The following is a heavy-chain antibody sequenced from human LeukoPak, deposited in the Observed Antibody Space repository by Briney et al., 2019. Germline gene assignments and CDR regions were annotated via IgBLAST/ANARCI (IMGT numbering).Heavy chain of an antibody. CDR2: ISGSGGST. Sequence: GGSLRLSCAASEFTFNNYAMSWVRQAPGKGLEWVSGISGSGGSTYYGDSVKGRFTISKENSQNKVYLQMNSLRAEGTAVYYCAKSQGSGYYRGHIDYWGQGTLVTVSA. CDR3: AKSQGSGYYRGHIDY. J-gene: IGHJ4*02. CDR1: EFTFNNYA. V-gene: IGHV3-23*01. D-gene: IGHD3-22*01.